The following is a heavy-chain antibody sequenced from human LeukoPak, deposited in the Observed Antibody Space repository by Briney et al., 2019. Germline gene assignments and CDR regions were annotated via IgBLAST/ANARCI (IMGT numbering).Heavy chain of an antibody. CDR3: ARELGYCSSTSCHSGATRAFDI. CDR1: GFTVSSNY. V-gene: IGHV3-66*02. Sequence: PGGSLRLSCAASGFTVSSNYMSWVRQAPGKGLEWVAVIYCGGSTSYADSVKGRFTISRENSKNTLYLQMNSLRAEDTAVYYCARELGYCSSTSCHSGATRAFDIWGQGTMVTVSS. D-gene: IGHD2-2*02. CDR2: IYCGGST. J-gene: IGHJ3*02.